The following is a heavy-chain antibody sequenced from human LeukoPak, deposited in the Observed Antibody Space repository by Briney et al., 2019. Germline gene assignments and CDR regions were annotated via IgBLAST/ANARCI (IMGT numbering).Heavy chain of an antibody. D-gene: IGHD6-19*01. V-gene: IGHV4-34*01. J-gene: IGHJ4*02. CDR2: INHSGST. Sequence: PSETLSLTCAVYGGSFSGYYWSWIRQPPGKGLEWIGEINHSGSTYYNPSLKSRVTISVDTSKNQFSLKLSSVTAADTAVYYCARGRGSSGWYGGFDYWGQGTLVTVSS. CDR3: ARGRGSSGWYGGFDY. CDR1: GGSFSGYY.